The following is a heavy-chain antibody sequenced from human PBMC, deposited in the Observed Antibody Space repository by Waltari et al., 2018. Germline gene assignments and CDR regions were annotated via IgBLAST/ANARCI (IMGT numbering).Heavy chain of an antibody. D-gene: IGHD3-9*01. J-gene: IGHJ4*02. CDR1: GYSISSGYY. CDR3: ARGGANYDILTGYYPTGVFDY. V-gene: IGHV4-38-2*02. Sequence: QVQLQESGPGLVKPSETLSLTCTVSGYSISSGYYWGWIRQPPGKGLEWIGSIYHSGSTYYNPSLKSRVTISVDTSKNQFSLKLSSVTAADTVVYYCARGGANYDILTGYYPTGVFDYWGQGTLVTVSS. CDR2: IYHSGST.